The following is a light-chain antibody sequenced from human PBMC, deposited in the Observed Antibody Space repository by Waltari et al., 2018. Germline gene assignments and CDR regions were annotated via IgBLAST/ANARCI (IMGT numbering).Light chain of an antibody. CDR2: GVS. CDR1: QTISNH. Sequence: DLQMTQSPSSLSASVGDRVTITCRASQTISNHLNWYQHKPGPAPRLLIFGVSSLRGGVPSRFRGSGSETDFTLTISGLQPEDLATYYCQHSDGPSPFGQGTKLEIK. CDR3: QHSDGPSP. V-gene: IGKV1-39*01. J-gene: IGKJ2*01.